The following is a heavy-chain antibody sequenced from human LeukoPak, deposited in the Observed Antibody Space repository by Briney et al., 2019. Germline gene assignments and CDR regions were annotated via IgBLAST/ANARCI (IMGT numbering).Heavy chain of an antibody. D-gene: IGHD7-27*01. CDR3: ARAEKPNWGNYYYYCMDV. Sequence: ASVKVSCKASGYTFTSYGISWVRQAPGQGLEWMGWISAYNGNTNFAQKLQDRVTMTTDTSTSTAYMELRSLRSDDTAVYYCARAEKPNWGNYYYYCMDVWGKGTTVTVSS. CDR2: ISAYNGNT. V-gene: IGHV1-18*01. J-gene: IGHJ6*03. CDR1: GYTFTSYG.